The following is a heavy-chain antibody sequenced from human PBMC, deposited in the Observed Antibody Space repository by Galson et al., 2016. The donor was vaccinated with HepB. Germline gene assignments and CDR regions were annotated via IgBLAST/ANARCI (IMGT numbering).Heavy chain of an antibody. J-gene: IGHJ3*01. Sequence: QSGAEVKKPGESLKISCKVSGYSFTNYWIAWVRQMPGRGLEWMGIIYPSDSDTRYSPSFQGHVTISVDKSISTVYLLWSTLKASDTAIYYCAGPSRENRRDPVDLWGQGTMVTVSS. CDR1: GYSFTNYW. V-gene: IGHV5-51*01. CDR2: IYPSDSDT. CDR3: AGPSRENRRDPVDL. D-gene: IGHD5-24*01.